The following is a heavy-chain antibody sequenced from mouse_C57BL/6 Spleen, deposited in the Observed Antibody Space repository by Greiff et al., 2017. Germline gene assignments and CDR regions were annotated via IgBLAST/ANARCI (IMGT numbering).Heavy chain of an antibody. V-gene: IGHV1-53*01. D-gene: IGHD1-1*01. CDR3: ANDGSSYGFAY. J-gene: IGHJ3*01. CDR1: GYTFTSYW. CDR2: INPSDGGT. Sequence: QVQLQQPGTELVKPGASVKLSCKASGYTFTSYWMHWVKQRPGQGLEWIGNINPSDGGTNYNQKFKNKATLTVDKSSSTAYMQLSSLTSEDSAVYYCANDGSSYGFAYWGQGTLVTVSA.